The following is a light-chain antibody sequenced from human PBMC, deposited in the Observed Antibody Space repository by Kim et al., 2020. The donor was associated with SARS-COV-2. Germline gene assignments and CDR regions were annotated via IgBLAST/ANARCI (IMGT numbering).Light chain of an antibody. Sequence: SVCEGTRVTSTGRASHTVTTWLPWYQQKPGKASKHPIHKASSLQSGVPSRFSGSGSGTEFTLTISSRQPNDFGTYYCQPYNDFPYTLDQGTKLEI. V-gene: IGKV1-5*03. CDR1: HTVTTW. CDR3: QPYNDFPYT. J-gene: IGKJ2*01. CDR2: KAS.